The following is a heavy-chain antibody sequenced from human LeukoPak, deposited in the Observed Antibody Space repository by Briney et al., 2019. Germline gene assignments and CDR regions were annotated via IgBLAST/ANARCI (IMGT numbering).Heavy chain of an antibody. CDR1: GFTFSSYN. Sequence: TGGSLRLSCAASGFTFSSYNMSWVRQAPGKGLEWVSSISSTSRSYIYYADSVKGRFTISRDNAKNSLYLQMNSLRAEDTAVYYCAREHSGYDFPGRDYYYMDVWGKGTTVTVSS. V-gene: IGHV3-21*01. CDR2: ISSTSRSYI. CDR3: AREHSGYDFPGRDYYYMDV. D-gene: IGHD5-12*01. J-gene: IGHJ6*03.